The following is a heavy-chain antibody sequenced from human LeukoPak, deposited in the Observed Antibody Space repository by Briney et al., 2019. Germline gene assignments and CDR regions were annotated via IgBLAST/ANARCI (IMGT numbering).Heavy chain of an antibody. V-gene: IGHV4-30-2*01. D-gene: IGHD1-26*01. J-gene: IGHJ3*02. CDR1: GGSISSGGYS. CDR2: IYHSGST. CDR3: ARGGMGATTTNAFDI. Sequence: NPSETLSLTCAVSGGSISSGGYSWSWIRQPPGKGLEWIGYIYHSGSTHYNPSLKSRVTISVDRSKNQFSLKLSSVTAADTAVYYCARGGMGATTTNAFDIWGQGTMVTVSS.